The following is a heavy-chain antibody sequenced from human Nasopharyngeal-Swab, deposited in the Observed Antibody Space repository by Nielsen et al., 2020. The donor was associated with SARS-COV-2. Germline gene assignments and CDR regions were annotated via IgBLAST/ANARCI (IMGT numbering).Heavy chain of an antibody. J-gene: IGHJ4*02. D-gene: IGHD3-22*01. Sequence: GASLKISCKGSGYSFISYWISWVRQMPGKGLEWMGRIDPSDSYTNYSPSFQGHVTISADKSINTAYLQWSSLKASDTAMYYCARHENYDSFFDYWGQGTLVTVSS. CDR3: ARHENYDSFFDY. CDR1: GYSFISYW. V-gene: IGHV5-10-1*01. CDR2: IDPSDSYT.